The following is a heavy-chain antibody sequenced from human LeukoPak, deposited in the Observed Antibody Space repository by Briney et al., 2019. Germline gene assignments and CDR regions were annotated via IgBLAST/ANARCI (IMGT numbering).Heavy chain of an antibody. V-gene: IGHV3-23*01. CDR1: GFTFSSYA. J-gene: IGHJ6*03. CDR3: AKDHGLRGWFGYMDV. D-gene: IGHD3-10*01. CDR2: ISGSGGST. Sequence: SGGSLRLSCAASGFTFSSYAMSWVRQAPGKGLEWVSAISGSGGSTYYADSVKGRFTISRDNSKNTLYLQMNSLRAEDTAVYYCAKDHGLRGWFGYMDVWGKGTTVTVSS.